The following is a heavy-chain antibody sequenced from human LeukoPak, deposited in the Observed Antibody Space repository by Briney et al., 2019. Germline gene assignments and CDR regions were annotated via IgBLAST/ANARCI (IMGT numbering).Heavy chain of an antibody. J-gene: IGHJ4*02. D-gene: IGHD6-19*01. CDR2: ISSSSSYI. V-gene: IGHV3-21*01. CDR1: GFTFSSYS. Sequence: PGGSLRLSCAASGFTFSSYSMNWVRQAPGKGLEWVSSISSSSSYIYYADSVKGRFTISRDNAKNSLYLQMNSLRAEYTAVYYCARDSVAGLAYWGQGTLVTVSS. CDR3: ARDSVAGLAY.